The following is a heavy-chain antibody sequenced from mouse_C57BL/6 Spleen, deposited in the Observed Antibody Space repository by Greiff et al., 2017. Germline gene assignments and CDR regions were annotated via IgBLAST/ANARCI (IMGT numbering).Heavy chain of an antibody. CDR2: INPSSGYT. J-gene: IGHJ4*01. CDR1: GYTFTSYW. V-gene: IGHV1-7*01. Sequence: VQLQQSGAELAKPGASVKLSCKASGYTFTSYWMHWVKQRPGQGLEWIGYINPSSGYTKYNQKFKDKATLTADKSSSTAYMQLSSLAYEASAVYYCGRGIITTVVDYAMDYWGQGTSVTVSS. CDR3: GRGIITTVVDYAMDY. D-gene: IGHD1-1*01.